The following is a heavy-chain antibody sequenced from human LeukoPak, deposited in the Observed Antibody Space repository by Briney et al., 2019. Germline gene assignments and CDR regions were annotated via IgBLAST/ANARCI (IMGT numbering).Heavy chain of an antibody. CDR3: ARVGASSSWLYPFDY. D-gene: IGHD6-13*01. CDR2: ISYDGSNK. CDR1: GFTFHDHA. Sequence: SGGSLRLSCAGSGFTFHDHAMHWVRQAPGKGLEWVAVISYDGSNKYYADSVKGRFTISRDNSKNTLYLQMNSLRAEDTAVYYCARVGASSSWLYPFDYWGQGTLVTVSS. J-gene: IGHJ4*02. V-gene: IGHV3-30*04.